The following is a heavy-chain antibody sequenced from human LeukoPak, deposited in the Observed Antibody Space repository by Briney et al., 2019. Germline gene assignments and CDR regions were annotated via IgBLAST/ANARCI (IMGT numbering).Heavy chain of an antibody. CDR2: VNPTSGTT. V-gene: IGHV1-2*02. CDR1: GYTFTGYY. Sequence: ASVRVSCKASGYTFTGYYIHWVRQAPGQGLEWMGWVNPTSGTTNCAQKFQGRVTMTTDTSTSTAYMEVSRLTSDDTAVYYCARDQCSDYSCPLFTYWGQGTLLTVSS. D-gene: IGHD3-22*01. J-gene: IGHJ4*02. CDR3: ARDQCSDYSCPLFTY.